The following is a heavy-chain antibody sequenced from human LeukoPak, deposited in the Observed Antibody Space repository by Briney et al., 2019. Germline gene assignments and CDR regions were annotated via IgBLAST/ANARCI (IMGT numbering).Heavy chain of an antibody. Sequence: PSETLSLTCTVSGGSISSGAYYWGWIRQPPGKGLGWIGSIFYRGTTYYNPSLKSRVTISVDTSKNQFSLKLSSVTAADTAVYYCARHLGPGTPRGIDYWGQGTLVTVSS. D-gene: IGHD1-1*01. J-gene: IGHJ4*02. CDR2: IFYRGTT. V-gene: IGHV4-39*01. CDR1: GGSISSGAYY. CDR3: ARHLGPGTPRGIDY.